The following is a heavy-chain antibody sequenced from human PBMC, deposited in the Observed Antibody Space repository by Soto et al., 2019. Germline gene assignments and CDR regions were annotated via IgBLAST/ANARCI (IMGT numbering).Heavy chain of an antibody. J-gene: IGHJ6*03. CDR3: ARAGYCSGPICYSPHHYDMDG. CDR2: IKHEGIKQ. Sequence: EVQLMESGGDLVQPGGSLRLSCAASGVTFSSYWMTWVRQAPGKGLEWVASIKHEGIKQYSVDSVKGRFTVSRDNAKNSVYLQINSLRAEDTAVYYCARAGYCSGPICYSPHHYDMDGWGTWTKVTVSS. V-gene: IGHV3-7*01. CDR1: GVTFSSYW. D-gene: IGHD2-15*01.